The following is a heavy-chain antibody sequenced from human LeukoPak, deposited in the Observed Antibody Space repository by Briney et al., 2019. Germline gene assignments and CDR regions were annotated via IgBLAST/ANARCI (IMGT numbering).Heavy chain of an antibody. CDR3: ARSSPTYYFDSSGYYYGDY. J-gene: IGHJ4*02. V-gene: IGHV1-2*06. Sequence: ASVRVSCKASAYSFTDYYIHWVRQAPGQGLEWMGRINPNTGVTDYAQIFKGRVTMTRDTSISTAYMELSRLGSDDTAVYYCARSSPTYYFDSSGYYYGDYWGQGTLVTVSS. CDR2: INPNTGVT. CDR1: AYSFTDYY. D-gene: IGHD3-22*01.